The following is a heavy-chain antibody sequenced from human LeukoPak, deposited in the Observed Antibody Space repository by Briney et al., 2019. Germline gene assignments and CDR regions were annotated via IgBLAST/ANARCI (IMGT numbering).Heavy chain of an antibody. J-gene: IGHJ1*01. CDR1: GGSISSYY. D-gene: IGHD3-3*01. CDR3: ALLYYDFWSGYFEYFQH. V-gene: IGHV4-59*08. CDR2: IYYSGST. Sequence: SETLSLTCTVSGGSISSYYWSWMRQPPGKGLEWIGYIYYSGSTNYNSSLKSRVTISVDTSKNQFSLKLSSVTAADTAVYYCALLYYDFWSGYFEYFQHWGQGTLVTVSS.